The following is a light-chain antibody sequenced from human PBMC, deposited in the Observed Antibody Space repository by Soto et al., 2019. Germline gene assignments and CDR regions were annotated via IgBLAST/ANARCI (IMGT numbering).Light chain of an antibody. CDR2: KEP. Sequence: DIQMTQSPSTLSASVGDRVTITCRASQSISTWLAWYQQKPGKVPNLLIYKEPSLESGVPSRFSGSGSGTEFTLTISSLQPDDFATYYCQQYNSFPWTFGPGTKVDI. V-gene: IGKV1-5*03. CDR1: QSISTW. J-gene: IGKJ1*01. CDR3: QQYNSFPWT.